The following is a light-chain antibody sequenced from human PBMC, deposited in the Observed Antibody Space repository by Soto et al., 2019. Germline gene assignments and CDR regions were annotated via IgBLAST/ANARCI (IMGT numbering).Light chain of an antibody. CDR2: GAS. CDR1: QSVSSSF. Sequence: EIVLTQSPGTLSLSPGERSTLSCRASQSVSSSFLAWYQQKPGQAPRLLIYGASSRATGIPDRFSGSGYGTDFTLTISRQEPEDFAVYYCQQYGTSPWTFGQGNKVEIK. CDR3: QQYGTSPWT. V-gene: IGKV3-20*01. J-gene: IGKJ1*01.